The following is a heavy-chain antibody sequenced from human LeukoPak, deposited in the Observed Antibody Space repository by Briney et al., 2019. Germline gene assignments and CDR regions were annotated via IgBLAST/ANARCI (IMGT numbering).Heavy chain of an antibody. CDR3: ARGDDFYAFDI. CDR2: IYYSGST. Sequence: SETLSLTCTVSGGSISSYYWSWIRQLPGKGLEWIGYIYYSGSTNYNPSLKSRVTISVDTSKNQFSLKLSSVTAADTAVYYCARGDDFYAFDIWGQGTMVTVSS. D-gene: IGHD3-3*01. J-gene: IGHJ3*02. CDR1: GGSISSYY. V-gene: IGHV4-59*08.